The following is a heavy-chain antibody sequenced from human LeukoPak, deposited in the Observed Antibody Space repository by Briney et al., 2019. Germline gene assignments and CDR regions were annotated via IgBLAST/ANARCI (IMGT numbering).Heavy chain of an antibody. J-gene: IGHJ4*02. CDR2: IIHSGST. CDR1: GGSFSGYY. V-gene: IGHV4-34*12. D-gene: IGHD6-19*01. Sequence: PSETLSLTCAVYGGSFSGYYWSWIRQPPGKGLEWIGEIIHSGSTNYNPSLKSRVTISVDTSKNQFSLKLSSVTAADTAVYYCATKAVAGTEVDDYWGQGTLVTVSS. CDR3: ATKAVAGTEVDDY.